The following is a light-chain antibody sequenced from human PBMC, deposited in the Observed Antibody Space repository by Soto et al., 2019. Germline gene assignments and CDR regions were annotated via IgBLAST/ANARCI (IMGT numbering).Light chain of an antibody. V-gene: IGKV1-39*01. CDR1: QIIRTY. J-gene: IGKJ2*01. CDR2: SAS. Sequence: DIQMTQSPSSLSASVGDRVIITCRASQIIRTYLNWYQQKPGKAPKLLIYSASTLQSGVPSRFSGSGSGANFSLTISSLQPEDFATYYCQQGYSTLPYTFGQGTKVDIK. CDR3: QQGYSTLPYT.